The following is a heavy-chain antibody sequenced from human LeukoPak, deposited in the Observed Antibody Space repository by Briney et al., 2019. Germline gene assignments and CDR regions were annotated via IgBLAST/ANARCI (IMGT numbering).Heavy chain of an antibody. Sequence: SETLSLTCTVSGYSISSGYYWGWIRQPPGKGLEWIGSIYHSGSTNYNPSLKSRVTISVDTSKNQFSLKLSSVTAADTAVYYCARENSYRLFDYWGQGTLVTVSS. CDR2: IYHSGST. D-gene: IGHD3-16*02. V-gene: IGHV4-38-2*02. CDR3: ARENSYRLFDY. J-gene: IGHJ4*02. CDR1: GYSISSGYY.